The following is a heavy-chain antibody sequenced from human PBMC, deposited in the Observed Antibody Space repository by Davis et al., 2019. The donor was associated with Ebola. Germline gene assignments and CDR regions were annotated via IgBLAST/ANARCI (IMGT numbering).Heavy chain of an antibody. CDR1: GFTFSSYS. CDR3: ARDKSIAAPGAFDI. D-gene: IGHD6-6*01. CDR2: ISSSSSYI. V-gene: IGHV3-21*01. Sequence: PGGSLRLSCAASGFTFSSYSMNWVRQAPGKGLEWVSSISSSSSYIYYADSVKGRFTISRDNAKNSLYLQMNSLRAEDTAVYYCARDKSIAAPGAFDIWGQGTMVIVSS. J-gene: IGHJ3*02.